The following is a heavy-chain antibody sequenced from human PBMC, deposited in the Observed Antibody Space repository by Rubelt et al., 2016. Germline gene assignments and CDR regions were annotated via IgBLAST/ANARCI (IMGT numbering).Heavy chain of an antibody. J-gene: IGHJ5*02. CDR1: GYSFTSYW. V-gene: IGHV5-10-1*03. D-gene: IGHD1-14*01. CDR2: IDPSDSYT. CDR3: ARHVNHNWFDP. Sequence: EVQLVQSGAEVKKPGESLRISCKGSGYSFTSYWISWVRQMPGKGLEWMGRIDPSDSYTNYSPAVTWHGTTAADKSISTAYLQWSSLKASDTAMYYCARHVNHNWFDPWGQGTLVTVSS.